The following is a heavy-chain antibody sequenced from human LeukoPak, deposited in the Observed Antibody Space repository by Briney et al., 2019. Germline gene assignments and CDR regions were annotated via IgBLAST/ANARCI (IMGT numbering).Heavy chain of an antibody. CDR3: ARSQGPYDY. J-gene: IGHJ4*02. CDR2: INGDGSST. CDR1: GFTFSSYE. V-gene: IGHV3-74*01. Sequence: PGGSLRLSCAASGFTFSSYEMNWVRQAPGKGLVWVSRINGDGSSTNYADSVKGRFTISRDNAKNTLYLQLNSLRAEDTAIYYCARSQGPYDYWGQGTLVTVSS.